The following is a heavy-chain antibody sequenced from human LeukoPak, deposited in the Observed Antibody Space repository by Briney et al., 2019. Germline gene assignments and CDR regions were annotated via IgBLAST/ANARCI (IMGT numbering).Heavy chain of an antibody. D-gene: IGHD3-22*01. CDR1: GFSFSSYA. J-gene: IGHJ4*02. V-gene: IGHV3-33*07. CDR2: IWSDGNNK. CDR3: ARDGLTDSSGYTVIDN. Sequence: PGGSLRLSRAASGFSFSSYAIYWVRQAPGKGLGWVAVIWSDGNNKYYSDSVKGRFTISRDNSNNTLYLEMNSLRAEDTAVYYCARDGLTDSSGYTVIDNWGQGTLVTVSS.